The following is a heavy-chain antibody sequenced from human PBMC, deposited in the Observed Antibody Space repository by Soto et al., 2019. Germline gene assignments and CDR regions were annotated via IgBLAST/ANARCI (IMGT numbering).Heavy chain of an antibody. CDR2: INGGADSK. V-gene: IGHV3-23*01. Sequence: EVQLLESGGGLVQPWGSLILSCAGSGFTFISSPMSWVRRAPGQGLEWVSGINGGADSKHYAESVRGRFTITRDNSKNTLRLQMNRLRAEDTAISYCAKDTHWGIISPTHDQWGQGTLVTVSS. J-gene: IGHJ4*02. CDR3: AKDTHWGIISPTHDQ. D-gene: IGHD3-16*01. CDR1: GFTFISSP.